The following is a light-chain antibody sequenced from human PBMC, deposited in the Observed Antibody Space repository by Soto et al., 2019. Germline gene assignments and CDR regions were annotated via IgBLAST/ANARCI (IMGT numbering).Light chain of an antibody. CDR1: QSVSSN. CDR2: GAS. CDR3: QQYNNWLALT. V-gene: IGKV3-15*01. Sequence: EIVMTQSPATLSVSPGERDTLSCRASQSVSSNLAWYQQKPGQAPRLLIYGASTRATGIPAWFSGSGSGTEFTLTISSLQSEDFAVYYCQQYNNWLALTFGGGTKVEIK. J-gene: IGKJ4*01.